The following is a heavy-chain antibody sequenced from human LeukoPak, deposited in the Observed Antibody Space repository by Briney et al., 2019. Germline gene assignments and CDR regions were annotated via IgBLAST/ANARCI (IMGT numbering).Heavy chain of an antibody. CDR3: ARGKSYGGNSAWFDP. D-gene: IGHD4-23*01. J-gene: IGHJ5*02. CDR1: GYTFTSYA. Sequence: ASVKVSCKASGYTFTSYAMHWVRQAPGQRLEWMGWINAGNGNTKYSQKFQGRVTITRDTSASTAYMELSGLRSEDTAVYYCARGKSYGGNSAWFDPWGQGTLVTVSS. CDR2: INAGNGNT. V-gene: IGHV1-3*01.